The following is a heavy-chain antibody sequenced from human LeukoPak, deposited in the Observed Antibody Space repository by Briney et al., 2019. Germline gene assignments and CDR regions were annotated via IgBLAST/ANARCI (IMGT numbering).Heavy chain of an antibody. CDR2: IHYSGST. V-gene: IGHV4-59*08. Sequence: SETLSLTCTVSGGSISTYYWSWIRQPPGKGLEWIGYIHYSGSTNYNPSLKSRVTISVDTSKNQFSLKLSSVTAADTVVYYCPRSSDLLYNWFDPWGQGTLVTVSS. CDR3: PRSSDLLYNWFDP. J-gene: IGHJ5*02. D-gene: IGHD3-10*01. CDR1: GGSISTYY.